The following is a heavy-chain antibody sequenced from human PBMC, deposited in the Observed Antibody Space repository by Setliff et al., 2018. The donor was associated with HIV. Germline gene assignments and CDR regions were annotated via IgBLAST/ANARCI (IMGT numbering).Heavy chain of an antibody. CDR2: ILSKTDGGHI. CDR3: AKDYTPTFWEYNWFDV. Sequence: PGGSLRLSCAASGFTFNNAWMTWVRQAPGKGLEWVGRILSKTDGGHIEYAAPVKGRFTISRDDFTDKLYLEMNNLRAEDAALYYCAKDYTPTFWEYNWFDVWGQGTQVTVSS. J-gene: IGHJ5*02. V-gene: IGHV3-15*05. CDR1: GFTFNNAW. D-gene: IGHD3-16*01.